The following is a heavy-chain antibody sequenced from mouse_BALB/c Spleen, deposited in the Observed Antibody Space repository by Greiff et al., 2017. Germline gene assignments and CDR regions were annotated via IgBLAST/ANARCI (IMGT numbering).Heavy chain of an antibody. D-gene: IGHD1-1*01. Sequence: EVKLQESGGGLVKPGGSLKLSCAASGFTFSDYYMYWVRQTPEKRLEWVATISDGGSYTYYPDSVKGRFTISRDNAKNNLYLQMSSLKSEDTAMYYCAGDEERKADGYYFDYWGQGTTLTVSS. CDR1: GFTFSDYY. V-gene: IGHV5-4*02. J-gene: IGHJ2*01. CDR2: ISDGGSYT. CDR3: AGDEERKADGYYFDY.